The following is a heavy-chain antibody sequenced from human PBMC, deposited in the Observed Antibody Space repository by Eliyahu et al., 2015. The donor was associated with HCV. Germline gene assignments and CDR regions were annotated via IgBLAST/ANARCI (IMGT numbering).Heavy chain of an antibody. CDR3: ARDPRSLYTNGPEYFQE. CDR1: GYTFSXFG. J-gene: IGHJ1*01. CDR2: RSEFNGHT. Sequence: QVQLLQSGAEXKKPXASVKVSXXASGYTFSXFGLSWVRXAPGQGFEYMGWRSEFNGHTLYAPKFQGRLTVTTDTSTSTAYMELNSLTSDDTAVYYCARDPRSLYTNGPEYFQEWGQSTLVTVSS. V-gene: IGHV1-18*01. D-gene: IGHD1-1*01.